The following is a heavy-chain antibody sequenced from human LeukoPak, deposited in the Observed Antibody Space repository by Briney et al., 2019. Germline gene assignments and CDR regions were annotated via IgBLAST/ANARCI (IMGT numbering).Heavy chain of an antibody. Sequence: SEALSLTCTVSGGSISSSSYYWGWIRQPPGKGLEWIGSIYYSGSTYYNPSLKSRVTISVDTSKNQFSLKLSSVTAADTAVYYCARDIFTMIVVVITYNWFDPWGQGTLVTVSS. V-gene: IGHV4-39*07. J-gene: IGHJ5*02. CDR2: IYYSGST. CDR3: ARDIFTMIVVVITYNWFDP. D-gene: IGHD3-22*01. CDR1: GGSISSSSYY.